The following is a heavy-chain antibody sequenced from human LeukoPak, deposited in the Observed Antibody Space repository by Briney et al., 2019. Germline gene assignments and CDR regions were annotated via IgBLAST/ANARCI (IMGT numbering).Heavy chain of an antibody. D-gene: IGHD3-3*01. CDR3: ARDSAIFGVVIISGYFDY. CDR1: GFTFSSYG. CDR2: IWYDGSNK. V-gene: IGHV3-33*01. J-gene: IGHJ4*02. Sequence: AGGPLRLSCAASGFTFSSYGMHWVRQAPGKGLEWVAVIWYDGSNKYYADSVKGRFTISRDNSKNTLYLQMNSLRAEDTAVYYCARDSAIFGVVIISGYFDYWGQGTLVTVSS.